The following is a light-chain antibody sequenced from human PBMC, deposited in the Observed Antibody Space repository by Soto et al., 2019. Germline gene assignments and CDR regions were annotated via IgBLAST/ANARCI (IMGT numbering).Light chain of an antibody. CDR1: QSVSTM. J-gene: IGKJ5*01. V-gene: IGKV3-15*01. CDR2: DAS. CDR3: QQYHNWPPIT. Sequence: ERLITQSPATLSLSPGETATLSSRASQSVSTMLAWYQQKPGQAPRLLINDASTRANGVPARFSGWGSGREFTLTISCLQSEDFAAYHCQQYHNWPPITFGQGTRLEIK.